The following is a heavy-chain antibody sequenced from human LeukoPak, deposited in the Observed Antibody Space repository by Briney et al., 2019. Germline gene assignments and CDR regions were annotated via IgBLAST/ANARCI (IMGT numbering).Heavy chain of an antibody. J-gene: IGHJ4*02. CDR1: GVSVSSNTDV. Sequence: SQTLSLTCAISGVSVSSNTDVWNWLRQSPSRGLEWLGRTYYRSKWYTEYAVSVRSRITINPDTSKNQFPLQLNSVTPEDTAVYYCARIGYDRPDVDDWGQGTLVTISS. V-gene: IGHV6-1*01. CDR2: TYYRSKWYT. CDR3: ARIGYDRPDVDD. D-gene: IGHD5-12*01.